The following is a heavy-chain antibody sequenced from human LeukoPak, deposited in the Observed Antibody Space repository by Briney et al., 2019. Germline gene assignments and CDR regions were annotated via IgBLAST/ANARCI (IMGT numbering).Heavy chain of an antibody. J-gene: IGHJ6*03. D-gene: IGHD3-10*02. Sequence: PGGSLRLSCAGSGFTFSSYGMHWVRQAPGKGLEWVAFIRYDGSKKYYTDSVKGRFTISRDNSKSTLYLQMNSLSAEDTAFYYCAKEELRRITMWGYMDVWGKGTTVTISS. CDR1: GFTFSSYG. CDR3: AKEELRRITMWGYMDV. V-gene: IGHV3-30*02. CDR2: IRYDGSKK.